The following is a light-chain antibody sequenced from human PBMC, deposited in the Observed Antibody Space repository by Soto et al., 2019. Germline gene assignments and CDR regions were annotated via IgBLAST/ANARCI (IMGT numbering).Light chain of an antibody. CDR3: CSYAGSYTNYV. CDR1: SSDVGGYNY. Sequence: QYVLTQPRSVSGSPGRSVTISCTGTSSDVGGYNYVSWYQQHPGKAPKLMIYDVSKRPSGVPDRFSGSKSGNTASLTISGLQAEDEADYYCCSYAGSYTNYVFGTGTKVTVL. J-gene: IGLJ1*01. CDR2: DVS. V-gene: IGLV2-11*01.